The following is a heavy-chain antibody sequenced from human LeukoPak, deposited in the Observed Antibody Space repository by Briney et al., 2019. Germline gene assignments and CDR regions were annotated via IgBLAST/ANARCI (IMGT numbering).Heavy chain of an antibody. D-gene: IGHD3-10*01. Sequence: GGSLRLSCVASGFNFGTYWMNWVRLAPGKGLVWVSHIKDGERGTDYADSVKGRFTVSRDNAKNTVYLQMNSLRVEDTGVYYCARDYYGSIDYWGQRTQVTVSS. CDR1: GFNFGTYW. J-gene: IGHJ4*02. CDR3: ARDYYGSIDY. V-gene: IGHV3-74*01. CDR2: IKDGERGT.